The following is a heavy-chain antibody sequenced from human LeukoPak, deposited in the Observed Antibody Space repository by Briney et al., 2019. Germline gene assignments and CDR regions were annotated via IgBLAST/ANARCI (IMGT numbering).Heavy chain of an antibody. J-gene: IGHJ4*02. Sequence: PSETLSLTCAVYGGSFSGYYWSWIRQPPGKGLEWIGEINHSGSTNYNPSLKSRVTISVDTSKNQFSLKLSSVTAAVTAVYYCARGDYCTNGVCYQRRLWFGELLLDYWGQGTLVTVSS. CDR1: GGSFSGYY. CDR3: ARGDYCTNGVCYQRRLWFGELLLDY. D-gene: IGHD2-8*01. CDR2: INHSGST. V-gene: IGHV4-34*01.